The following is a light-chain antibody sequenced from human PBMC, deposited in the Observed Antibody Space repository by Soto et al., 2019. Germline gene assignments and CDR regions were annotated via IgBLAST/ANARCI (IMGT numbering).Light chain of an antibody. J-gene: IGKJ1*01. CDR1: QSVSSN. CDR3: QQYNIWPWT. CDR2: DAS. V-gene: IGKV3D-15*01. Sequence: ERVMTQSPATLSVSPGERATLSCRASQSVSSNLAWYQQKPGQAPRLLIYDASNRATGIPARFSGSGSGTEFSLTISSLQSEDFAVYYCQQYNIWPWTFGQGTKVDIK.